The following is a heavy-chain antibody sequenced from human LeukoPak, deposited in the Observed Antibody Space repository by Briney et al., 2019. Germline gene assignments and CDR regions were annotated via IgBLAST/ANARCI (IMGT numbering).Heavy chain of an antibody. CDR3: ARQRSSGWYGEGYYFDY. D-gene: IGHD6-19*01. J-gene: IGHJ4*02. Sequence: SETLSLTCTVSGGSISSGGYYWSWIRQHPGKGLEWIGYIYYSGSTYYNPSLKSRFTISVDTSKNQFSLKLSSVTAADTAVYYCARQRSSGWYGEGYYFDYWGQGTLVTVSS. CDR1: GGSISSGGYY. V-gene: IGHV4-31*03. CDR2: IYYSGST.